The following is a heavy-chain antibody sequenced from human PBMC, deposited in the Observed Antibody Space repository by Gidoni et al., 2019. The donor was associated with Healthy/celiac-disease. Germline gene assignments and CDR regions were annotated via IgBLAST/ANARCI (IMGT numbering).Heavy chain of an antibody. CDR1: GFTFSSYW. J-gene: IGHJ4*02. Sequence: EVQLVESGGGLVQPGGSLRLSCAASGFTFSSYWMSWVRQAPGKGLEWVANRKQDGSEKYYVDSVKGRFTIPRDNAKNSLYLQMNSLRAEDTAVYYCARVICGGDCYSQLSHGPYFDYWGQGTLVTVSS. CDR3: ARVICGGDCYSQLSHGPYFDY. CDR2: RKQDGSEK. D-gene: IGHD2-21*02. V-gene: IGHV3-7*01.